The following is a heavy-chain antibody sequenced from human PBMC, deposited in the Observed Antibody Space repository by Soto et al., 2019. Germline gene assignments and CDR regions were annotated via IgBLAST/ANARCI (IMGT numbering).Heavy chain of an antibody. CDR3: ARALYDTDSVPVVAESRYYVMDV. J-gene: IGHJ6*02. CDR1: QYSFTNYC. Sequence: QVQLVQSGAEAKTPGASVKVSCKASQYSFTNYCVHWVRQAPGQGLEWMGVINPSGGSTKYAQRFRGRVTMTRDTSTSTVYMDLRSLRPEDTAVYFCARALYDTDSVPVVAESRYYVMDVWGRGTTVTVSS. D-gene: IGHD2-21*01. CDR2: INPSGGST. V-gene: IGHV1-46*01.